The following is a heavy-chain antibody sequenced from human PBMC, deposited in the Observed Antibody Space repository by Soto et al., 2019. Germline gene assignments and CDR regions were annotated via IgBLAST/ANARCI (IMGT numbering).Heavy chain of an antibody. CDR2: IFHTGNT. D-gene: IGHD4-17*01. CDR1: GAFITNGGYY. V-gene: IGHV4-31*03. CDR3: ARTVNDYGGYFDS. Sequence: PSETLSLTCSVSGAFITNGGYYWSWIRQQPGKGLEWIGHIFHTGNTYYNKSLKSRVVMSVDTSRDQFSLNLNSVTAADTAIYYCARTVNDYGGYFDSWGQGTLVTVSS. J-gene: IGHJ4*02.